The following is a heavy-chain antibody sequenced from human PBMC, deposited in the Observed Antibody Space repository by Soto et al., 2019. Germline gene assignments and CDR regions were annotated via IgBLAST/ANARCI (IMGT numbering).Heavy chain of an antibody. CDR1: GGSISSGGYS. CDR3: ASQHYYDSSGYYVVY. V-gene: IGHV4-30-2*01. Sequence: SETLSLTCAVSGGSISSGGYSWSWIRQPPGKGLEWIGYIYHSGSTYYNPSLKSRVTISVDRSKNQFSLKLSSVTAADTAVYYCASQHYYDSSGYYVVYWGQGTLVTVSS. J-gene: IGHJ4*02. CDR2: IYHSGST. D-gene: IGHD3-22*01.